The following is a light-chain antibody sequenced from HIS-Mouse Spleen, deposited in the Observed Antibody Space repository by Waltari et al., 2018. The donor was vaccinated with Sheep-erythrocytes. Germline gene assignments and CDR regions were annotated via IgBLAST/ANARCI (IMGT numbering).Light chain of an antibody. CDR3: CSYAGSYNHV. J-gene: IGLJ1*01. CDR2: DVS. CDR1: TSDVGGYNQ. V-gene: IGLV2-11*01. Sequence: QSALTQPRSVSGSPGQSVTISCTGTTSDVGGYNQFSWYQQHPGKAPKLMIYDVSKRPSGVPDRFSGSKSGNTASLTISGLQAEDEADYYCCSYAGSYNHVFATGTKVTVL.